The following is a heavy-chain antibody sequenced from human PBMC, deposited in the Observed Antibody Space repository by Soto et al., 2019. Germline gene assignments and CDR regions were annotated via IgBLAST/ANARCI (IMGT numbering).Heavy chain of an antibody. D-gene: IGHD3-16*01. J-gene: IGHJ4*02. CDR1: GFTFSSFA. CDR2: IGAGGDTT. CDR3: VKDAVGESIY. Sequence: PGGSLRLSCVASGFTFSSFALSWVRQAPGKGLEWVSSIGAGGDTTYYADSVKGRFTISRDNSKNTVLLEMRSLKAEDTAMYYCVKDAVGESIYWGQGTMVTVYS. V-gene: IGHV3-23*01.